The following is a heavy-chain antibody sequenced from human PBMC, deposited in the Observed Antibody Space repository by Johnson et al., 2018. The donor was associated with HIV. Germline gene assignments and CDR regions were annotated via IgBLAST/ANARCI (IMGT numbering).Heavy chain of an antibody. CDR3: TTDWGLWFGELLHDAFDI. V-gene: IGHV3-30-3*01. CDR2: ISYDVSNK. CDR1: GFTFSSYA. Sequence: QVHLVESGGGVVQPGRSLRLSCEASGFTFSSYAMHWVRQAPGKGLEWVAVISYDVSNKYYADSVKGRFTISRDNSKNTLYLQMNSLKTEDTAVYYCTTDWGLWFGELLHDAFDIWGQGTMVTVSS. J-gene: IGHJ3*02. D-gene: IGHD3-10*01.